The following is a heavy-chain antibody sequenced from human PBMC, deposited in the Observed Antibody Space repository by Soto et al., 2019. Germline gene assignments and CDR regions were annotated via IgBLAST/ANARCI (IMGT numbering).Heavy chain of an antibody. J-gene: IGHJ4*02. CDR1: GGSISSGGHY. D-gene: IGHD3-10*01. V-gene: IGHV4-31*03. CDR3: ARFPSMIRGVIDY. Sequence: QVQLQESGPGLVKPSQTLSLTCTVSGGSISSGGHYWSWIRQHPGKGLEWIGYIYYSGSTYYNPSLKSRVTISVDTSKNQFSLKLSSMTAADTAVYYCARFPSMIRGVIDYWGQGTLVTVSS. CDR2: IYYSGST.